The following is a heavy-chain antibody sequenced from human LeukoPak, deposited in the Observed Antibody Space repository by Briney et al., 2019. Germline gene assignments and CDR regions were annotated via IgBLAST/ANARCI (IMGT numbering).Heavy chain of an antibody. J-gene: IGHJ4*02. CDR2: ITSRSTII. CDR1: GFTFSDYY. Sequence: GGSLRLSCAASGFTFSDYYMSWIRQAPGKGLEWVSYITSRSTIIYYADSVKGRFTISRDNAENSLYLQMSSLRAEDTAIYYCARTIAVADPFFDYWGQGSLVTVSS. CDR3: ARTIAVADPFFDY. D-gene: IGHD6-19*01. V-gene: IGHV3-11*01.